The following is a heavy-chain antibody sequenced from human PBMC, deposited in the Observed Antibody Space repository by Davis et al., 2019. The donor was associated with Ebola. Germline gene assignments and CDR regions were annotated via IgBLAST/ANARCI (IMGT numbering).Heavy chain of an antibody. CDR1: GYSIGSGYY. CDR3: ARGTTSHYY. CDR2: IYYSGST. V-gene: IGHV4-59*08. Sequence: MPSETLSLTCTVSGYSIGSGYYWSWIRQPPGKGLEWIGYIYYSGSTNYNPSLKSRVTISVDTSKNQFSLKLSSVTAADTAVYYCARGTTSHYYWGQGTLVTVSS. D-gene: IGHD1-1*01. J-gene: IGHJ4*02.